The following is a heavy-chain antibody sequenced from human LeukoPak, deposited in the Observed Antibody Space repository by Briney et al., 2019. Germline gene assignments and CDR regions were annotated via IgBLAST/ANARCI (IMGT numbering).Heavy chain of an antibody. CDR3: AREGQSYGDYAGY. J-gene: IGHJ4*02. V-gene: IGHV3-74*01. D-gene: IGHD4-17*01. CDR1: GFTFSTYL. Sequence: PGGPLRLSCAASGFTFSTYLMPWLRQAPGKGLVVVSRINSDGSSTTYADSVKGRFTISRDNAKNTLYLQMNSLRAEDTAVYYCAREGQSYGDYAGYWGQGTLVTVSS. CDR2: INSDGSST.